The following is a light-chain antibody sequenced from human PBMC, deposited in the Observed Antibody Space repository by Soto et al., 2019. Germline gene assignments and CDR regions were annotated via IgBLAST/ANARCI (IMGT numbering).Light chain of an antibody. CDR2: DVS. CDR1: SSDVGGFNY. Sequence: QSALTQPASVSGSPGQPITISCTGTSSDVGGFNYVSWYQQHPGKAPKLMIFDVSNRPSGVSDRFSGSKSGNTASLTISGLQAEDEADYYCNSYTTTSTLCVFGTGTKVTVL. V-gene: IGLV2-14*03. CDR3: NSYTTTSTLCV. J-gene: IGLJ1*01.